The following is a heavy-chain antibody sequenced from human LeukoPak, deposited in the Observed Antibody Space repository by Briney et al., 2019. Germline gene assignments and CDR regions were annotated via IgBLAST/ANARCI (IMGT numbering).Heavy chain of an antibody. CDR2: ITTSSTYT. CDR1: GFAFSSYA. J-gene: IGHJ6*03. V-gene: IGHV3-21*01. CDR3: ARDPYSGAYGNTYYYMDV. Sequence: GGSLRLSCAASGFAFSSYAMSWARQTPGKGLEWISSITTSSTYTFYADSVKGRFTISRDNARNSLYLQMNSLTAEDTAVYYCARDPYSGAYGNTYYYMDVWGKGTTVTISS. D-gene: IGHD1-26*01.